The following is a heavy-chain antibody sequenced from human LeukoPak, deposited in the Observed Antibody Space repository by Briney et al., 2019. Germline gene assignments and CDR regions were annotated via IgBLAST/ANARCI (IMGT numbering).Heavy chain of an antibody. CDR3: ARDNGSGSPDY. CDR2: ISGSGGST. J-gene: IGHJ4*02. D-gene: IGHD3-10*01. V-gene: IGHV3-23*01. CDR1: GFTFSSYA. Sequence: GGSLRLSCAASGFTFSSYAMSWVRQAPGKGLEWVSAISGSGGSTYYADSVKGRFTISRDNAKNSLYLQMNSLRAEDTAVYYCARDNGSGSPDYWGQGTLVTVSS.